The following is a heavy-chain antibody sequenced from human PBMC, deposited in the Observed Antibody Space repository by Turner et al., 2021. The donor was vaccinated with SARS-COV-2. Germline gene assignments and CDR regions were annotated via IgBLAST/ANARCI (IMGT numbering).Heavy chain of an antibody. CDR2: FDPEDGET. V-gene: IGHV1-24*01. J-gene: IGHJ5*02. D-gene: IGHD4-17*01. CDR1: GYTLTELS. Sequence: QVQLVQSGAEVKKPGASVKVPCKVSGYTLTELSMPWVRQAPGKGLEWMGGFDPEDGETIYAQKFQGRVTMTEDTSTDTAYMELSSLRSEDTAVYYCAATTPHTVTNNWFDPWGQGTLVTVSS. CDR3: AATTPHTVTNNWFDP.